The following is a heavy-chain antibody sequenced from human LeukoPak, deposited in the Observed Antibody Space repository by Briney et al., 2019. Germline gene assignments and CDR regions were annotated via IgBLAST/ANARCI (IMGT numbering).Heavy chain of an antibody. CDR3: ARVAQDSSSWPQLYYFDY. V-gene: IGHV3-21*01. CDR2: ISSSSSYI. J-gene: IGHJ4*02. CDR1: GFTFSSYS. Sequence: GGSLRLSCAASGFTFSSYSMNWVRQAPGKELEWVSSISSSSSYIYYADSVKGRFTISRDNAKNSLYLQMNSLRAEDTAVYYCARVAQDSSSWPQLYYFDYWGQGTLVTVSS. D-gene: IGHD6-13*01.